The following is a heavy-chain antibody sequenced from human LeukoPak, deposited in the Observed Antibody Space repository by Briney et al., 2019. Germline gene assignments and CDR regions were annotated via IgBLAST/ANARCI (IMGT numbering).Heavy chain of an antibody. D-gene: IGHD3-3*01. CDR2: SDRDGIRR. V-gene: IGHV3-74*01. CDR1: GIRFADHW. Sequence: GGSLRLPCAGSGIRFADHWMRWVRQAPGKGLAWVSRSDRDGIRREYADYVKGRFTIPRDNAKNVVYLEMHSLKDEDTAVYYCVASRWSGALDFWGQGSLVTVSS. J-gene: IGHJ4*02. CDR3: VASRWSGALDF.